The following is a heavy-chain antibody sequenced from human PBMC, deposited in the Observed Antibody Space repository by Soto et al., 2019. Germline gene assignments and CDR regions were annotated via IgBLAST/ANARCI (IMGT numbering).Heavy chain of an antibody. J-gene: IGHJ4*02. Sequence: GASVKVSCKASGYIFTSLAMHWVRQAPGQRLEWMGWINPGNGNTKYSQSFQGRVTITRDTSASTAYMELSSLRSEDTAVYFCARDLDAYNSTGYWGQVTLVPVPS. CDR1: GYIFTSLA. CDR3: ARDLDAYNSTGY. CDR2: INPGNGNT. V-gene: IGHV1-3*01. D-gene: IGHD1-1*01.